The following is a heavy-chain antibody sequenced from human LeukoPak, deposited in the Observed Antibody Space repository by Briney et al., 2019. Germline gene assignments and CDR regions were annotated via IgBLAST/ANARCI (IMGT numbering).Heavy chain of an antibody. CDR2: INHSGST. CDR3: ARDRRWFGDAFDI. D-gene: IGHD3-10*01. Sequence: SETLSLTCAVYGGSFSGYYWSWIRQPPGKGLEWIGEINHSGSTNYNPSLKSRVTISVDTSKNQFSLKLSSVTAADTAVYYCARDRRWFGDAFDIWGQGTMVTVSP. J-gene: IGHJ3*02. V-gene: IGHV4-34*01. CDR1: GGSFSGYY.